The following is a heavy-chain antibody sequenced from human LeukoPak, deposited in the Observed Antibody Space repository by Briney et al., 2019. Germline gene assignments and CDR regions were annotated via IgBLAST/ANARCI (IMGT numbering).Heavy chain of an antibody. V-gene: IGHV3-23*01. CDR3: AKGHGDSSGYYYFDS. J-gene: IGHJ4*02. D-gene: IGHD3-22*01. CDR1: GFIFSNYG. Sequence: PGGSLRLSCAASGFIFSNYGMSWVRQAPGKGLEWVSAIRGNAGTTYYADSVKGRFTIFRDNSKNMLYLQMNSLRVEDTAVYYCAKGHGDSSGYYYFDSWGQGTLVTVPS. CDR2: IRGNAGTT.